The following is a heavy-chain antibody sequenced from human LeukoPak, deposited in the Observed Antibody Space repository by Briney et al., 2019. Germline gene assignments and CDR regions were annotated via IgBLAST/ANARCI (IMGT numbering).Heavy chain of an antibody. J-gene: IGHJ3*02. Sequence: SETLSLTCTVSGGSISSYYWSWIRQPAGKGLEWIGRMYSSGSTNYNPSLKRRVTMSVDTSRNQFSLKLSSVTAADTAVYYCARYSSGSYAFDIWGQGTMVTVSS. V-gene: IGHV4-4*07. CDR2: MYSSGST. CDR3: ARYSSGSYAFDI. CDR1: GGSISSYY. D-gene: IGHD1-26*01.